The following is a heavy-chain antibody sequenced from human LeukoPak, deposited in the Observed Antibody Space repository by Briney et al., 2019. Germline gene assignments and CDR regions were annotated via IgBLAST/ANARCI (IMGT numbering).Heavy chain of an antibody. V-gene: IGHV3-53*01. CDR3: ARDSMVRGVID. D-gene: IGHD3-10*01. CDR2: IYSGGST. Sequence: PGGSLRLSCAASGFTVSSNYMSWVRQAPGKGLEWVSVIYSGGSTYYADSVKGRFTISRDNSKNTLYLQMDSLRAEDTAVYYCARDSMVRGVIDWGQGTLVTVSS. CDR1: GFTVSSNY. J-gene: IGHJ4*02.